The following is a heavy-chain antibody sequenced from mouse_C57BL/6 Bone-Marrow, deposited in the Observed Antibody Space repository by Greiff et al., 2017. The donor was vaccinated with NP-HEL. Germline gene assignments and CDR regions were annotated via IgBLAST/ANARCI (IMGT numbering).Heavy chain of an antibody. D-gene: IGHD1-1*01. Sequence: DVQLQESGAELVRPGASVKLSCTASGFNIKDDYMHWVKQRPEQGLEWIGWIDPENGDTEYASKFQGKATITADTSSNTAYLQLSSLTSEDTAVYYCTTGITTVVAKGDWYFDVWGTGTTVTVSS. J-gene: IGHJ1*03. V-gene: IGHV14-4*01. CDR2: IDPENGDT. CDR1: GFNIKDDY. CDR3: TTGITTVVAKGDWYFDV.